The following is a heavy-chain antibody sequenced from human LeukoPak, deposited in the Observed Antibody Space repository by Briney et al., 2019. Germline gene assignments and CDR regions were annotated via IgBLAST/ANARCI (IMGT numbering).Heavy chain of an antibody. J-gene: IGHJ6*03. CDR2: IYTSGST. CDR1: GGSISSGGYY. D-gene: IGHD6-25*01. CDR3: ARDETYSSDWQSNHYYYYMDV. V-gene: IGHV4-61*02. Sequence: SETLSLTCTVSGGSISSGGYYWSWIRQPAGKGLEWIGRIYTSGSTNYNPSLKSRVTMSVDTSKNQFSLKLSSVTATDTAVYYCARDETYSSDWQSNHYYYYMDVWGKGTTVTVSS.